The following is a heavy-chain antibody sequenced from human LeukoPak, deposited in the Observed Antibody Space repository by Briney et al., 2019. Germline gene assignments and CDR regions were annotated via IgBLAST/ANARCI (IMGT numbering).Heavy chain of an antibody. Sequence: PGGSLRLSCAASGFTFSNAYMNWVRQAPGKGLEWVGRIKPKTDGETKEYAAPGQDSISISKDDSKSMKYLQMNSLKTEDTAVYYCITPLPYSAQGGQGTLVTVSS. J-gene: IGHJ4*02. CDR3: ITPLPYSAQ. D-gene: IGHD2-21*01. CDR2: IKPKTDGETK. CDR1: GFTFSNAY. V-gene: IGHV3-15*07.